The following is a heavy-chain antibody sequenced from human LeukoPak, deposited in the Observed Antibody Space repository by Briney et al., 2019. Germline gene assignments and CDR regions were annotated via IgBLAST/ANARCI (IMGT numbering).Heavy chain of an antibody. J-gene: IGHJ4*02. CDR2: IYYSGST. Sequence: KPSETLSLTCTVSGGSISSGGYYWSWIRQHPGKVLEWIGYIYYSGSTYYNPSLKSRVTISVDTSKNQFSLKLTSVTVADTAVYYCARESQPYGDYDYWGQGNLITVSS. CDR1: GGSISSGGYY. D-gene: IGHD4-17*01. V-gene: IGHV4-31*03. CDR3: ARESQPYGDYDY.